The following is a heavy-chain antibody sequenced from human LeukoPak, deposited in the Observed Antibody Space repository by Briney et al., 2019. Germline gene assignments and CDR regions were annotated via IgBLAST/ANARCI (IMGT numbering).Heavy chain of an antibody. Sequence: ASVKVSCTASGYTFTSYYMHWVRQAPGQGLEWMGIINPSGGSTSYAQKFQGRATMSEDPSTDTAYMELSSLRYEDTAVYYCATGSRYGSGSYYPHGFDYWGQGTLVTVSS. CDR3: ATGSRYGSGSYYPHGFDY. V-gene: IGHV1-46*01. D-gene: IGHD3-10*01. CDR2: INPSGGST. CDR1: GYTFTSYY. J-gene: IGHJ4*02.